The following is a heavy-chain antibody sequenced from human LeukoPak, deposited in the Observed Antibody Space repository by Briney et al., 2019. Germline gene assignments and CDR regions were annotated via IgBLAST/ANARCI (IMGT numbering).Heavy chain of an antibody. D-gene: IGHD6-19*01. CDR1: GFTFSSYG. CDR2: ISYDGSNK. J-gene: IGHJ4*02. Sequence: GRSLRLSCAASGFTFSSYGMHWVRQAPGKGLEWVAVISYDGSNKYYADSVKGRFTISRDNSKNTLYLQMNSLRSEDTAVYYCATFGWNYFDYWGQGTLVTVSS. CDR3: ATFGWNYFDY. V-gene: IGHV3-30*03.